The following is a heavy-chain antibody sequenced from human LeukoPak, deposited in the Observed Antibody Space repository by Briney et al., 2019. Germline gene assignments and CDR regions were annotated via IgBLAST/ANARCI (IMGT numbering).Heavy chain of an antibody. V-gene: IGHV3-74*01. CDR2: INNDGGIT. CDR3: ARGRNTTPRSGFDI. CDR1: EFTISRYW. Sequence: PGGSLRLSCAASEFTISRYWMHWVRQAPGKGLVWVSNINNDGGITTYADSVKGRFTISRDNVKNTLFLQMNSLGAEDTALYYCARGRNTTPRSGFDIWGLGTMVTVSS. D-gene: IGHD2-15*01. J-gene: IGHJ3*02.